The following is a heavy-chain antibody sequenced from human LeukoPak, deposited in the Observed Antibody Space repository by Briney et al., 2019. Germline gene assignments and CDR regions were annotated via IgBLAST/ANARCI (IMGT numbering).Heavy chain of an antibody. Sequence: SETLSLTCTVSGGSITSYYWSWIRQPAGKGLEWIGRIYTSGSTNYNASLKSRVSMSVDTSKNQFSLKLSSVTAADTAVFYCARENSGSYREFDYWGQGTLVTVSS. D-gene: IGHD1-26*01. CDR3: ARENSGSYREFDY. V-gene: IGHV4-4*07. CDR1: GGSITSYY. J-gene: IGHJ4*02. CDR2: IYTSGST.